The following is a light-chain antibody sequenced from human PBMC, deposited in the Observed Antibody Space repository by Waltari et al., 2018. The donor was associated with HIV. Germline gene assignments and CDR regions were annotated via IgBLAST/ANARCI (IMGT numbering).Light chain of an antibody. V-gene: IGLV7-43*01. J-gene: IGLJ3*02. Sequence: QTVVTQEPSLTVSPGGTVTLTCASSTGAVTSGYYPNWFQHKPGQAPSALIDSTSNKHSWPPARFSASLLGGKAALTLSGEQPEDEDEYYCLLYYGGAWVFGGGTKLTVL. CDR3: LLYYGGAWV. CDR2: STS. CDR1: TGAVTSGYY.